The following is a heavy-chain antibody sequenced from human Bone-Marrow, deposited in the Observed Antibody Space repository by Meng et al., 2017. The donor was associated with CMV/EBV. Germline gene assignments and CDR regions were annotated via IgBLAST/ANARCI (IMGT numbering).Heavy chain of an antibody. J-gene: IGHJ5*02. CDR1: GGSISSYY. Sequence: SEPLSLTCTVSGGSISSYYWSWIRQPPGKGLEWIGYIYYSGSTNYNPSLKSRVTISVDTSKNQFSLKLSSVTAADTAVYYCARAARVGAIGLDPWGQGTLVTVSS. CDR3: ARAARVGAIGLDP. CDR2: IYYSGST. D-gene: IGHD1-26*01. V-gene: IGHV4-59*01.